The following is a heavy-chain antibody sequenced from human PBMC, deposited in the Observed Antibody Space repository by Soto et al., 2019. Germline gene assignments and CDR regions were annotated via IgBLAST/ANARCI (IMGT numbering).Heavy chain of an antibody. Sequence: SETLSLTCTVSGGSISSGCYSWSWIRQHPGKGLEGIGNNYYSGSSYHNLSLKSTVTISVATTKIQFSLKLISVTAADTAVYYCARWTRGPLYYYYGMDVWGQGTTVTVSS. J-gene: IGHJ6*02. V-gene: IGHV4-31*01. CDR2: NYYSGSS. D-gene: IGHD2-2*01. CDR3: ARWTRGPLYYYYGMDV. CDR1: GGSISSGCYS.